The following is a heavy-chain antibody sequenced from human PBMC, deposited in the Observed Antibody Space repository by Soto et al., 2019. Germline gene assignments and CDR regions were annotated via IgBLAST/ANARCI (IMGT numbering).Heavy chain of an antibody. CDR3: ARDGYNLPFDY. V-gene: IGHV4-30-4*01. Sequence: KTSETLSLTCTVSGGSISSGDYYWSWIRQPPGKGLEWIGYIYYSGSTYYNPSLKSRVTISVDTSKNQFSLKLSSVTAADTAVYYCARDGYNLPFDYWXQGALVTVSS. J-gene: IGHJ4*02. D-gene: IGHD5-12*01. CDR1: GGSISSGDYY. CDR2: IYYSGST.